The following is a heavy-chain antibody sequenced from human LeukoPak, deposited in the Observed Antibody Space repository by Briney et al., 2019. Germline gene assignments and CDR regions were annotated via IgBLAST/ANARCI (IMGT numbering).Heavy chain of an antibody. CDR2: IYYSGST. CDR3: ARVAPPRFLEWLLPLGP. CDR1: GGSISSSSYY. J-gene: IGHJ5*02. Sequence: PSETLSLTCTVSGGSISSSSYYWGWIRQPPGKGLEWIGSIYYSGSTYYNPSLKSRVTISVDTSKNQFSLKLSSVTAADTAVYYCARVAPPRFLEWLLPLGPWGQGTLVTVSS. D-gene: IGHD3-3*01. V-gene: IGHV4-39*07.